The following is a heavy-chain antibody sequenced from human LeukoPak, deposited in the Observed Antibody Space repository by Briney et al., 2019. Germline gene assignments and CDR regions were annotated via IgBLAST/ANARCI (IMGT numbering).Heavy chain of an antibody. CDR2: ISAYNGNT. CDR3: ARGSYDYVWGSYRQIRNFDY. J-gene: IGHJ4*02. V-gene: IGHV1-18*01. CDR1: GGTFSSYA. Sequence: ASVKVSCKASGGTFSSYAISWVRQAPGQGLEWMGWISAYNGNTNYAQKLQGRVTMTTDTSTSTAYMELRSLRSDDTAVYYCARGSYDYVWGSYRQIRNFDYWGQGTLVTVSS. D-gene: IGHD3-16*02.